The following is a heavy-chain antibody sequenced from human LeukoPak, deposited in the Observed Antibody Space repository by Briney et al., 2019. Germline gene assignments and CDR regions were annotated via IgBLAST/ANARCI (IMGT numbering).Heavy chain of an antibody. J-gene: IGHJ4*02. V-gene: IGHV6-1*01. D-gene: IGHD7-27*01. CDR3: GRGKTGIFDY. CDR1: GDSVSSNSVA. Sequence: SQTLSLTCAIPGDSVSSNSVAWHWIRQSPSRGLEWLGRTYYRSNWYNDYAVSVKSRITINPDTSKNQFSLQLNSVTPEDTAVYYCGRGKTGIFDYWGRGTLVTVSS. CDR2: TYYRSNWYN.